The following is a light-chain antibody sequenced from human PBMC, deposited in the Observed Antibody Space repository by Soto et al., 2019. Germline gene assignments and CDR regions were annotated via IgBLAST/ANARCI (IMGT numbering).Light chain of an antibody. CDR1: HGVSNW. CDR2: TAC. CDR3: QQAASYPIT. Sequence: DIQMTQSPSSVSSSVGDGVTITCRASHGVSNWLAWDQQKPGRAPNLLTYTACSLQSGVPSRFSGSGSGTDFTLTINGLQPEDFATYYCQQAASYPITFGQGTRLEIK. J-gene: IGKJ5*01. V-gene: IGKV1-12*01.